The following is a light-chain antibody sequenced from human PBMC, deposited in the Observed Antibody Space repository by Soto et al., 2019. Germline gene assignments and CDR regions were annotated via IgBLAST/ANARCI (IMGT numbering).Light chain of an antibody. CDR2: DAS. J-gene: IGKJ4*01. CDR3: QHRANWPLT. CDR1: QSLTSY. Sequence: EVVLTQSPAALSLSPGERATLSCRASQSLTSYLAWYQQKPGQAPRLLIYDASNRATGIPPRFSGSGSGTDFTLTISSLEPEDFAIYYCQHRANWPLTFGGGTKVEIK. V-gene: IGKV3-11*01.